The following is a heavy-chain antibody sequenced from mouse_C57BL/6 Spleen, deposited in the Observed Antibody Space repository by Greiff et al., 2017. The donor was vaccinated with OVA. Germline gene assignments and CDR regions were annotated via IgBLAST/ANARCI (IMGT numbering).Heavy chain of an antibody. D-gene: IGHD1-1*01. CDR2: IDPSDSYT. V-gene: IGHV1-69*01. CDR1: GYTFTSYW. Sequence: QVQLQQPGAELVMPGASVKLSCKASGYTFTSYWMHWVKQRPGQGLEWIGEIDPSDSYTNYNQKFKGKSTLTVDKSSSTAYMPLSSLTSEDSAVYYCARGGYYGSSVDYWGQGTTLTVSS. CDR3: ARGGYYGSSVDY. J-gene: IGHJ2*01.